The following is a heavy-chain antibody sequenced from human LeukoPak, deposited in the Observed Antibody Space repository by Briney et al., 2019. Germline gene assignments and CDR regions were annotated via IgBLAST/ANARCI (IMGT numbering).Heavy chain of an antibody. Sequence: SQTLSLTCAISGDSVSSNSAAWNWITQSPSRGLEWLRRTYYRSKWYNDYAVSVKSRITINPDTSKNQFSLQLSSVTPEDTAVYYCARQNNTYHHYNLGWFDPWGQGTLVTVSS. J-gene: IGHJ5*02. CDR1: GDSVSSNSAA. D-gene: IGHD5-24*01. CDR3: ARQNNTYHHYNLGWFDP. CDR2: TYYRSKWYN. V-gene: IGHV6-1*01.